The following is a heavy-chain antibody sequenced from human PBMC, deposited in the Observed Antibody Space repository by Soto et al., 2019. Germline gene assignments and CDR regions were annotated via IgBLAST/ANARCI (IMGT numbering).Heavy chain of an antibody. Sequence: GGSLRLSCTASGFTFGDYAMSWSRQAPGKGLEWVGFIRSKAYGGTTEYAASVKGRFTISRDDSKSSAYLQMNSLKIEDTAVYYCTREWGPQMVREPYAHFDYWGQGTLVTVSS. J-gene: IGHJ4*02. CDR3: TREWGPQMVREPYAHFDY. V-gene: IGHV3-49*03. CDR2: IRSKAYGGTT. D-gene: IGHD3-10*01. CDR1: GFTFGDYA.